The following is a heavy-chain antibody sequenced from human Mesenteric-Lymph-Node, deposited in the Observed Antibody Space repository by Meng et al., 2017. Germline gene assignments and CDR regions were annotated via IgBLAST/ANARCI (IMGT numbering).Heavy chain of an antibody. CDR3: ATTHGGPYYYYYGMDV. CDR1: GGSISSGGYY. J-gene: IGHJ6*02. D-gene: IGHD4-23*01. Sequence: LRLSCTVSGGSISSGGYYWSWIRQHPGKGLEWIGYIYYSGSTYYNPSLKSRVTISVDTSKNQFSLKLSSVTAADTAVYYCATTHGGPYYYYYGMDVWGQGTTVTVSS. V-gene: IGHV4-31*03. CDR2: IYYSGST.